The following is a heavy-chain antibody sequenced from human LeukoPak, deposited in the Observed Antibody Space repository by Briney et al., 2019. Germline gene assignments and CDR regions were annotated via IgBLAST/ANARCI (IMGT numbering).Heavy chain of an antibody. CDR1: GGSISSYY. CDR2: IYYSGST. Sequence: PSETLSLTCTVSGGSISSYYWSWIRQPPGKGLEWIGYIYYSGSTNYNPSLKSRVTISVDTSNNQFSLKVSSVTAADTAVYYCARGVDFGDYSDWGQGTLVTVSS. V-gene: IGHV4-59*08. D-gene: IGHD4-17*01. CDR3: ARGVDFGDYSD. J-gene: IGHJ4*02.